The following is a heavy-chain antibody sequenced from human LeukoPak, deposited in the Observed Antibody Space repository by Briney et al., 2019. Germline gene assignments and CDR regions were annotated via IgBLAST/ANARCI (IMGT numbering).Heavy chain of an antibody. J-gene: IGHJ5*02. V-gene: IGHV3-21*01. CDR3: ATTYYYASSGYSPWDWFDP. CDR2: ISSSSSYI. CDR1: GFTFSSYS. Sequence: GGSLRLSCAASGFTFSSYSMNWVRQAPGKGLEWVSSISSSSSYIYYADSVKGRFTISRDNAKNSLYLQMNSLRAEDTAVYYCATTYYYASSGYSPWDWFDPWGQGTLVTVSS. D-gene: IGHD3-22*01.